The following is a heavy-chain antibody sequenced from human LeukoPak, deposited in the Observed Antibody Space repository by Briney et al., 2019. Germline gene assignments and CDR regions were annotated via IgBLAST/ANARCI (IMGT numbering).Heavy chain of an antibody. J-gene: IGHJ4*02. D-gene: IGHD6-6*01. Sequence: GGSLRLSCAASGFTFSSYAMSWVRQAPGKGLEWVSAISGSGFTYYAASVKGRFTISRNNSKNTLYLQMNSLRAEDTAVYYCARGLYSSSPWGQGTLVTVSS. CDR3: ARGLYSSSP. V-gene: IGHV3-23*01. CDR1: GFTFSSYA. CDR2: ISGSGFT.